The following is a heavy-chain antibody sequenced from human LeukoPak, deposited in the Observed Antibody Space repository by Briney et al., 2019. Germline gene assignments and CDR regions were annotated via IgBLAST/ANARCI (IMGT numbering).Heavy chain of an antibody. CDR2: IIPILGIA. D-gene: IGHD2-2*01. Sequence: SVKVSCKASGGTFSSYTISWVRQAPGQGLEWMGRIIPILGIANYAQKFQGRVTITADKSTSTAYMELSSLRSEDTAVYYCARTGYCNSTSCYQGRDYWGQGTLVTVSS. CDR1: GGTFSSYT. V-gene: IGHV1-69*02. J-gene: IGHJ4*02. CDR3: ARTGYCNSTSCYQGRDY.